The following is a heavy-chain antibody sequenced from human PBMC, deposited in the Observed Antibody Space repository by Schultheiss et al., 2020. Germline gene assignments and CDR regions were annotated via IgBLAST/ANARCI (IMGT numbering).Heavy chain of an antibody. CDR2: ISSGGSYI. J-gene: IGHJ4*02. V-gene: IGHV3-21*05. CDR3: ARTSSGCYSGGCPYDY. Sequence: GGSLRLSCAASGFTFDDYAMHWVRQPPGKGLEWVSYISSGGSYIYYADSVKGRFTISRDNSKNTLYLQMNSLRAEDTAVYYCARTSSGCYSGGCPYDYWGQGTLVTVSS. CDR1: GFTFDDYA. D-gene: IGHD6-19*01.